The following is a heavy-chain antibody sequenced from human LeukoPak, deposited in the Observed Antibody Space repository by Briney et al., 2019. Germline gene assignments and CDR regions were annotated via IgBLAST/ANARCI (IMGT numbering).Heavy chain of an antibody. V-gene: IGHV3-23*01. CDR1: GFSFTSFA. J-gene: IGHJ4*02. CDR3: AKNLRTSVAAYEY. CDR2: TSPRGNSI. Sequence: GGSLRLSCAASGFSFTSFAMTWVRQAPGKGLEWISATSPRGNSIYYSDSVRGRFTVSRDNSENTLYLQLNRLTAEDTAVYYCAKNLRTSVAAYEYWGQGTLVTVSS. D-gene: IGHD6-19*01.